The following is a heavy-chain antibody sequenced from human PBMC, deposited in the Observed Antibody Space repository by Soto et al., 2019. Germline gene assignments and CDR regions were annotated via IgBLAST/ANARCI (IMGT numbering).Heavy chain of an antibody. CDR1: GLTFSDHY. Sequence: PGGSQRLSCAVSGLTFSDHYMGWVRQAPGKGLDWVGRIRDRVHSYSTEYAASVKGRFTISRDDSRNSLYLQMNSLKMEDTAVFYCVSLWSVTGSRDYWGRGTLVTVSS. CDR3: VSLWSVTGSRDY. CDR2: IRDRVHSYST. D-gene: IGHD1-20*01. J-gene: IGHJ4*02. V-gene: IGHV3-72*01.